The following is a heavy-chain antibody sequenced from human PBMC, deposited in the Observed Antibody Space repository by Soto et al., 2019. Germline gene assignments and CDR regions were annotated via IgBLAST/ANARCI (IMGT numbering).Heavy chain of an antibody. Sequence: PGGSLRLSCAASGFPFSSYTMSWIRQAPGKGLEWVSSISGTSSHIYYADSVKGRFTISRDNAKNSLYLQMDSLTAGDTAVYYCARDPQIYCSGGSCYPHFDYWGHGTLVTVSS. J-gene: IGHJ4*01. CDR1: GFPFSSYT. D-gene: IGHD2-15*01. CDR2: ISGTSSHI. V-gene: IGHV3-21*01. CDR3: ARDPQIYCSGGSCYPHFDY.